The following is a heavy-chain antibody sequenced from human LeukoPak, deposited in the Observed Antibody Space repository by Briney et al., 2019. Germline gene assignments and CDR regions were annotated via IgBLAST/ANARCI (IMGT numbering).Heavy chain of an antibody. CDR2: IKQDGSEK. V-gene: IGHV3-7*01. CDR1: GFTFCSYW. D-gene: IGHD5-18*01. J-gene: IGHJ4*02. Sequence: GGSLRLSCAASGFTFCSYWMICLRQAPGKGVEWVANIKQDGSEKYYVDSVKGRFTISRDHDKNSLYVQMYSLRAEDTAVSSCARASGYSYGLRPLFDYWGQGTLVTVSS. CDR3: ARASGYSYGLRPLFDY.